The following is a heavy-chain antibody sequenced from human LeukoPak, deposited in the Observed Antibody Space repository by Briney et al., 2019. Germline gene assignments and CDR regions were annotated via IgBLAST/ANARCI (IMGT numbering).Heavy chain of an antibody. CDR3: ARDPYSSTWSYGMDV. J-gene: IGHJ6*02. V-gene: IGHV3-48*02. CDR2: ISSSSSTI. CDR1: GFTFSSYS. Sequence: PGGSLRLSCAASGFTFSSYSMNWVRQAPGKGLEGVSYISSSSSTIYYADSVKGRFTISRDNAKNSLYLQMNSLRDEDTAVYYCARDPYSSTWSYGMDVWGQGTTVTVSS. D-gene: IGHD6-6*01.